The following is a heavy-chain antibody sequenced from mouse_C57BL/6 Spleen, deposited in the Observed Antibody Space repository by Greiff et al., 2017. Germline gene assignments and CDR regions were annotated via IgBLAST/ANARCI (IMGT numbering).Heavy chain of an antibody. Sequence: EVMLVESGGGLVKPGGSLKLSCAASGFPFSDYGMHWVRQAPEKGLEWVAYISSGSSTIYYAVTVKGRFTISGDNAKNTLFLQMTSLRSEDTAMNYCARKDDGYDGYAMDYWGQGTSVTVSS. J-gene: IGHJ4*01. D-gene: IGHD2-2*01. CDR2: ISSGSSTI. CDR3: ARKDDGYDGYAMDY. CDR1: GFPFSDYG. V-gene: IGHV5-17*01.